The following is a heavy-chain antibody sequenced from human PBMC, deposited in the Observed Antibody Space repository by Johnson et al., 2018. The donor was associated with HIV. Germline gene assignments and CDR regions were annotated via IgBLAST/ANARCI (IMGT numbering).Heavy chain of an antibody. V-gene: IGHV3-13*01. J-gene: IGHJ3*02. Sequence: VQLVESGGGLVQPGGSLRLSCAASGFTLSSYDMHWVRQVTGKGLEWVSSIGTTGDTYYPGSVKGRFTISRENAKNSLYLQLNSLRAGDTAVYYCVRGAGPEGFPPWGAFDIWGQGTMVTVSS. CDR3: VRGAGPEGFPPWGAFDI. CDR1: GFTLSSYD. CDR2: IGTTGDT. D-gene: IGHD7-27*01.